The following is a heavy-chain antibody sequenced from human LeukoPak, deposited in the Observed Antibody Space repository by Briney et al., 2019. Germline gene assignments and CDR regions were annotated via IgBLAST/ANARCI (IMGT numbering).Heavy chain of an antibody. D-gene: IGHD3-10*01. CDR1: GFTFSSYA. CDR2: ISSNGGST. CDR3: AKTYGSGILPADY. J-gene: IGHJ4*02. Sequence: GGSLRLSCAASGFTFSSYAMSWVRQAPGKGLEWVLSISSNGGSTYYADSVKGRFTISRDYSKNTLYLQMNSLRAEDTAVYYCAKTYGSGILPADYWGQGTLLTVSS. V-gene: IGHV3-23*01.